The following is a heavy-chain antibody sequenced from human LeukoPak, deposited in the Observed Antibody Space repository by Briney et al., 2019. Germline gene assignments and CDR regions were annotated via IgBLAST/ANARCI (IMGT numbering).Heavy chain of an antibody. CDR1: GFKFHNYA. Sequence: GGSLRLSCTASGFKFHNYAIHWVRQGPGKGLEWVSGISWNNETLDYADSVKGRFTISRDNAKNSVYLQMNSLKDEDTALYYCARDRGSSGWFYFDSWGQGTLVTVSS. CDR2: ISWNNETL. V-gene: IGHV3-9*01. D-gene: IGHD6-19*01. J-gene: IGHJ4*02. CDR3: ARDRGSSGWFYFDS.